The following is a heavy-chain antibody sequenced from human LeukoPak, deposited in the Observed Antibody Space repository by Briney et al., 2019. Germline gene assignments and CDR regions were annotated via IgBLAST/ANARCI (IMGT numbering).Heavy chain of an antibody. V-gene: IGHV4-31*03. D-gene: IGHD2-15*01. CDR2: IYCSGST. J-gene: IGHJ5*02. CDR1: GGSISSGGYY. Sequence: PSETLSLTCTVSGGSISSGGYYWSWIRQHPGKGLEWIGYIYCSGSTYYNPSLKSRVTISVDTSKNQFSLKLSSVTAADTAVYYCARGADCSGGSCYLGNWFDPWGQGTLVTVSS. CDR3: ARGADCSGGSCYLGNWFDP.